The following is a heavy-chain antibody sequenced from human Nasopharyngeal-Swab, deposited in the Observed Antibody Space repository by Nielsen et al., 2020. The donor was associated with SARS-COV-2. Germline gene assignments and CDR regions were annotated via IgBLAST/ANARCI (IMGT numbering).Heavy chain of an antibody. Sequence: ETLSLTCAVYGGSFSGYYWSWIRQPPGKGLEWIGEINHSGSTNYNPSLKSRVTISVDTSKNQFSLKLSSVTAADTAVYYCARINSSGYYYGYWGQGTLVTVSS. CDR3: ARINSSGYYYGY. D-gene: IGHD3-22*01. CDR2: INHSGST. CDR1: GGSFSGYY. V-gene: IGHV4-34*01. J-gene: IGHJ4*02.